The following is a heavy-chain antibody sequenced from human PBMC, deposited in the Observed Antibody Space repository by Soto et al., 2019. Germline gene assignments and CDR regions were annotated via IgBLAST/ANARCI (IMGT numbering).Heavy chain of an antibody. CDR2: INAGNGNT. J-gene: IGHJ6*02. CDR3: ASGAITMVRGVIIPIDYYYYGMDV. V-gene: IGHV1-3*01. D-gene: IGHD3-10*01. CDR1: GYTFTSYA. Sequence: ASVKVSCKASGYTFTSYAMHWVRQAPGQRLEWMGWINAGNGNTKYSQKFQGRVTITRDTSASTAYMELSSLRSEDTAVYYCASGAITMVRGVIIPIDYYYYGMDVWGQGTTGTSP.